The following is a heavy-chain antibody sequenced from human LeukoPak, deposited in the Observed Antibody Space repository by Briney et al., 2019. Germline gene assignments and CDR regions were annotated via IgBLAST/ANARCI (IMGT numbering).Heavy chain of an antibody. CDR2: IIPIFGTA. Sequence: GASVKVSCKASGGTFSSYAISWVRQAPGQGLEWMAGIIPIFGTANYAQKFQGRVTITADESTSTAYMELSSLRSEDTAVYYCARVDSGYDKDVGDDAFDIWGQGTMVTVSS. J-gene: IGHJ3*02. V-gene: IGHV1-69*13. CDR3: ARVDSGYDKDVGDDAFDI. CDR1: GGTFSSYA. D-gene: IGHD5-12*01.